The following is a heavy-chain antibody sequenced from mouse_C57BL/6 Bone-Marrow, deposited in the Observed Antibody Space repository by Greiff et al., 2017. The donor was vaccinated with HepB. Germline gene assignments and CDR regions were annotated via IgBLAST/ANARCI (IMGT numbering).Heavy chain of an antibody. Sequence: ESGPGLVKPSQSLSLTCSVTGYSITSGYYWNWIRQFPGNKLEWMGYISYDGSNNYNPSLKNRISITRDTSKNQFFLKLNSVTTEDTATYYCARRYGSSHWYFDVWGTGTTVTVSS. CDR2: ISYDGSN. CDR1: GYSITSGYY. J-gene: IGHJ1*03. CDR3: ARRYGSSHWYFDV. V-gene: IGHV3-6*01. D-gene: IGHD1-1*01.